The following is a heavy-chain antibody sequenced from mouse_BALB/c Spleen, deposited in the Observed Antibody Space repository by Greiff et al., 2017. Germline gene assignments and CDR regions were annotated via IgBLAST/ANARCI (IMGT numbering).Heavy chain of an antibody. V-gene: IGHV1-4*01. Sequence: QVQLKQSGAELARPGASVKMSCKASGYTFTSYTMHWVKQRPGQGLEWIGYINPSSGYTNYNQKFKDKATLTADKSSSTAYMQLSSLTSEDSAVYYCARYEDGNYEFDYWGQGTTLTVSS. CDR3: ARYEDGNYEFDY. J-gene: IGHJ2*01. CDR2: INPSSGYT. CDR1: GYTFTSYT. D-gene: IGHD2-1*01.